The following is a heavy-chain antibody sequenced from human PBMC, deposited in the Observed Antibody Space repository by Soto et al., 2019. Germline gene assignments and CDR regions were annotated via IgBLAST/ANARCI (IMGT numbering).Heavy chain of an antibody. V-gene: IGHV1-2*02. CDR1: GYTFTDYF. Sequence: QVQLVQSGAEVKKPGASVKVSCEASGYTFTDYFIHWVRQAPGQGLEWIGWINPYSGGADLSQKFQGRVTMTRDTSITKAYMEVRSLRSDDTSVFYCARLMHYSHSGGSSHSGFDIWGQGTLCTVSS. J-gene: IGHJ3*02. CDR3: ARLMHYSHSGGSSHSGFDI. CDR2: INPYSGGA. D-gene: IGHD2-21*01.